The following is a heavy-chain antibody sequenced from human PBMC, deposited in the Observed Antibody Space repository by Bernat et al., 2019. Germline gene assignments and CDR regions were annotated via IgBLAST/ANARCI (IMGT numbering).Heavy chain of an antibody. CDR1: GFTFSSYA. J-gene: IGHJ4*02. Sequence: QVQLVESGGGVVQPGRSLRLSCAASGFTFSSYAMHWVRQAPGKGLEWVAVISYDGSNKYYADSVKGRFTISRDNSKNTLYLQMNSLRAEDTAVYYCARDLVAGGTVTTGYWGQGTLVTVSS. CDR3: ARDLVAGGTVTTGY. CDR2: ISYDGSNK. D-gene: IGHD4-17*01. V-gene: IGHV3-30*01.